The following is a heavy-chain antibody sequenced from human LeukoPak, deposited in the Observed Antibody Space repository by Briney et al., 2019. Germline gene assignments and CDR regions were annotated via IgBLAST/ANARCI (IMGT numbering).Heavy chain of an antibody. CDR2: ISDSGGST. D-gene: IGHD2-21*01. CDR3: AKDRRRGDGDNPPYYFDY. J-gene: IGHJ4*02. Sequence: GGSLRLSCAASGFTFSSYAMNWVRQAPGKGLEWVSGISDSGGSTYYADSVKGRFTISRDNSKNTVYLQMDSLRAEDTAVYYCAKDRRRGDGDNPPYYFDYWGQGTLVTVSS. CDR1: GFTFSSYA. V-gene: IGHV3-23*01.